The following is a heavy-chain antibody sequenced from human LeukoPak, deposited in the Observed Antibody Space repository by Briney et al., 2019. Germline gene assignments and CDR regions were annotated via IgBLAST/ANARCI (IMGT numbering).Heavy chain of an antibody. J-gene: IGHJ6*03. V-gene: IGHV3-74*01. CDR2: ISSDGTNT. CDR3: ARVYYYYYMDV. Sequence: QPGRSLRLSCAASGFTFSTYWMHWVRQAPGTGLVWVSRISSDGTNTYCADSVKGRFSISRDNAKNTLYLQMNSLRAEDTAVYYCARVYYYYYMDVWGKGTTVAVSS. CDR1: GFTFSTYW.